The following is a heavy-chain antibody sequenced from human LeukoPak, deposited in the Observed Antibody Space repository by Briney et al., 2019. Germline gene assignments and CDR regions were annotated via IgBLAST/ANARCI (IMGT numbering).Heavy chain of an antibody. CDR2: ISGSGGST. CDR3: AKEQYSSSFFSWFDP. D-gene: IGHD6-6*01. J-gene: IGHJ5*02. V-gene: IGHV3-23*01. Sequence: GGSLSLSCAASGCTFSSYAMSWVRQAPGKGLEWVSAISGSGGSTYYAASVKGRFTISRDNSKNSLYLQMNSPRAEATAVYYCAKEQYSSSFFSWFDPWGQGTLVTVSS. CDR1: GCTFSSYA.